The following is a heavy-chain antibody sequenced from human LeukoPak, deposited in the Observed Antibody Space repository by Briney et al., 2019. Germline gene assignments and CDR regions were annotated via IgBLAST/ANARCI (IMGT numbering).Heavy chain of an antibody. V-gene: IGHV3-30*18. J-gene: IGHJ4*02. CDR2: ISYDGSNK. CDR3: AKDSLYDSSGYYDY. CDR1: GFTFSSYA. Sequence: GGSLRLSCAASGFTFSSYAMSWVRQAPGKGLEWVAVISYDGSNKYYADSVKGRFTISRDNSKNTLYLQMNSLRAEDTAVYYCAKDSLYDSSGYYDYWGQGTLVTVSS. D-gene: IGHD3-22*01.